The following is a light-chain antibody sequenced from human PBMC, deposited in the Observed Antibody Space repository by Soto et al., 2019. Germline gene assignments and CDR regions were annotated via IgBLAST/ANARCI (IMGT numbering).Light chain of an antibody. CDR3: QQYGRSPHT. CDR1: QSVSSSY. J-gene: IGKJ2*01. CDR2: GAS. Sequence: EIVLTQSPGTLSLSPGKRATLSCRASQSVSSSYLAWYQQKPGQAPRLLIYGASSRATGIPYRFSGSGSGTDFPLTISRLEPEYFAVYYCQQYGRSPHTFCQGSKLEIK. V-gene: IGKV3-20*01.